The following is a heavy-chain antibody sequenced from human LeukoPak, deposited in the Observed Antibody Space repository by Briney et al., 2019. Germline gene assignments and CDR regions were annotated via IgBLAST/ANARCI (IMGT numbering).Heavy chain of an antibody. D-gene: IGHD3-9*01. CDR3: ARLILTGYYGMDV. CDR2: VNHSGST. J-gene: IGHJ6*02. CDR1: GASFSTFY. V-gene: IGHV4-34*01. Sequence: PSETLSLTCTVYGASFSTFYWSWIRQSPGKGLEWIGEVNHSGSTNYNPSLKSRVIISVDTSNNQFSLKLGFVTAADTAVYYCARLILTGYYGMDVWGQGTTVTVSS.